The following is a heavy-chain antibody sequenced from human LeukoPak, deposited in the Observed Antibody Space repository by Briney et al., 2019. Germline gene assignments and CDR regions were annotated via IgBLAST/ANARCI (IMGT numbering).Heavy chain of an antibody. V-gene: IGHV4-4*02. Sequence: SETLSLTCAVSGGSISSSNWWSWVRQPPGKGLEWIGEIYHSGSTNYNPSLKSRVTMSVDTSKSQFSLKLSSVTAADTAIYYCLQYSSGSGWFDPWGQGTLVTVSS. CDR3: LQYSSGSGWFDP. D-gene: IGHD6-19*01. J-gene: IGHJ5*02. CDR2: IYHSGST. CDR1: GGSISSSNW.